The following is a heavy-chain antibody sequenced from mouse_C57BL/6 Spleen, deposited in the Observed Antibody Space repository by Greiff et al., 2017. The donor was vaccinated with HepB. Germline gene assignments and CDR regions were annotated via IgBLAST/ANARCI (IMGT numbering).Heavy chain of an antibody. CDR3: ARRDYGSSPWFAY. V-gene: IGHV1-69*01. Sequence: QVQLQQPGAELVMPGASVKLSCKASGYTFTSYWMHWVKQRPGQGLEWIGEIDPSDSYTNYNQKFKGKSTLTVDNSSSTAYMQLSSLTSEDSAVYYCARRDYGSSPWFAYWGQGTLVTVSA. CDR2: IDPSDSYT. J-gene: IGHJ3*01. CDR1: GYTFTSYW. D-gene: IGHD1-1*01.